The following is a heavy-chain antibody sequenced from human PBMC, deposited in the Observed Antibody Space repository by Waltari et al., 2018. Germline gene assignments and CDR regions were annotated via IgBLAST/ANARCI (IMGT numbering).Heavy chain of an antibody. J-gene: IGHJ5*02. CDR1: GGSFSGYY. Sequence: QVQLQQWGAGLLKPSETLSLTCAVYGGSFSGYYWSWICQPPGTGLEWIGEINHSGSTNANPSLKSRVTISVDTSKNQFSLKLSSVTAADTAVYYGARGVRANNWFDPWGQGTLVTVSS. D-gene: IGHD4-17*01. V-gene: IGHV4-34*01. CDR3: ARGVRANNWFDP. CDR2: INHSGST.